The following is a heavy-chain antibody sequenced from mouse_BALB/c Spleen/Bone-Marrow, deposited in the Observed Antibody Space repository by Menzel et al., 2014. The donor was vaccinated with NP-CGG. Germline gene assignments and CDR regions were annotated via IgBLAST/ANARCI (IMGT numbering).Heavy chain of an antibody. V-gene: IGHV1-9*01. CDR1: GYTFSNYW. CDR2: ILPGSGST. J-gene: IGHJ1*02. Sequence: QVQLKESGAELLKHGASVKISCMATGYTFSNYWIEWVKQRPGHGLEWIGEILPGSGSTDYNENFKGKATFTADTSSNTAYMQLSSLTSANTAVYSCARVIYWYTDVWGAGTTGSAS. CDR3: ARVIYWYTDV.